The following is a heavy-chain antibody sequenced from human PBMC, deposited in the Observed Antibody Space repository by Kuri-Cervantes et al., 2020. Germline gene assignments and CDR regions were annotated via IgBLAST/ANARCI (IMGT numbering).Heavy chain of an antibody. CDR2: INSDGSST. CDR1: GFTFSSYW. D-gene: IGHD6-19*01. CDR3: AVEKISGWYVEGIVDY. Sequence: GESLKTSCAASGFTFSSYWMHWVRQAPGKGLVWVSRINSDGSSTSYADSVKGRFTISRDNAKNTLYLQMNSRRAEDTAVYYCAVEKISGWYVEGIVDYWGQGTLVTVSS. J-gene: IGHJ4*02. V-gene: IGHV3-74*01.